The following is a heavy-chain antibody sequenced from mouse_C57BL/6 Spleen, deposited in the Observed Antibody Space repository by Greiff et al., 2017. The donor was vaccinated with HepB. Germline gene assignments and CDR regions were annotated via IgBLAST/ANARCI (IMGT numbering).Heavy chain of an antibody. J-gene: IGHJ2*01. V-gene: IGHV14-3*01. CDR1: GFNIKNTY. CDR2: IDPANGNT. CDR3: APIYYDYDGRPFDY. Sequence: VQLQQSVAELVRPGASVKLSCTASGFNIKNTYMHWVKQRPEQGLEWIGRIDPANGNTKYAPKFQGKATITADTSSNTASLQLSSLTSEDTAIYYGAPIYYDYDGRPFDYWGQGTTLTVSS. D-gene: IGHD2-4*01.